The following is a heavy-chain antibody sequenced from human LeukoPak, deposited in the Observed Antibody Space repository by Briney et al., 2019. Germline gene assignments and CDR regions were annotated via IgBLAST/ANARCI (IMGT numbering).Heavy chain of an antibody. CDR3: ARAHGDGFDL. CDR1: GFTFSIYA. Sequence: GGPLRLSCAPSGFTFSIYAMTWARQAQGKGLGWASSFSGRDGSTYYADSVKGRFTISRENSTTTLYLQMNSLRAEDTAVYYCARAHGDGFDLWGQGTMVTVSA. V-gene: IGHV3-23*01. J-gene: IGHJ3*01. CDR2: FSGRDGST.